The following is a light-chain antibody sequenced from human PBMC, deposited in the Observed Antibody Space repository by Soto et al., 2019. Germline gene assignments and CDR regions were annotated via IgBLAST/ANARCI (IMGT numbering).Light chain of an antibody. V-gene: IGKV1-39*01. CDR2: AAS. Sequence: DIQMTQSPSSLSASVGDRVTITCRASQSISTYLNWYQQKPGKAPKLLIYAASSLQSGVPSRFSGSGSGTDFTLTISSLQHEDFATYYCQQSYSIPRTLGQGTKLEIK. CDR1: QSISTY. J-gene: IGKJ2*01. CDR3: QQSYSIPRT.